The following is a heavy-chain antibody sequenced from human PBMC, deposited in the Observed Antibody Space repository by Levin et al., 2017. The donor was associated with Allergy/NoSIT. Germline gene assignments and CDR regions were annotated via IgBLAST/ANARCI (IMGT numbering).Heavy chain of an antibody. V-gene: IGHV3-33*01. CDR1: GFTFSTYG. Sequence: GESLKISCAASGFTFSTYGMHWVRQAPDKGLEWVAVIWYDGSNKYYGDSVKGRFTISRDNSKNTLYLQMNSLRAEDTAVYYCARDAGYCSSTSCYQAYYFDYWGQGTLVTVSS. J-gene: IGHJ4*02. D-gene: IGHD2-2*01. CDR3: ARDAGYCSSTSCYQAYYFDY. CDR2: IWYDGSNK.